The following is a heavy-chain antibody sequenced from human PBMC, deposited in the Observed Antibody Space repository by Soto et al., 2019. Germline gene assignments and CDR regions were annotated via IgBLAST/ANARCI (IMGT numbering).Heavy chain of an antibody. D-gene: IGHD1-1*01. CDR1: VYTFTHFD. J-gene: IGHJ5*01. CDR2: MSPNSENK. Sequence: SAKVSCKTSVYTFTHFDVNLVRQAAGQGLEWMGWMSPNSENKGYAQKFQGRVSMTRDTSITTAYMELRSLRYEDTAAYDCVRGSGNSWNTGGYNWVDSWGQGTLVTVSS. V-gene: IGHV1-8*01. CDR3: VRGSGNSWNTGGYNWVDS.